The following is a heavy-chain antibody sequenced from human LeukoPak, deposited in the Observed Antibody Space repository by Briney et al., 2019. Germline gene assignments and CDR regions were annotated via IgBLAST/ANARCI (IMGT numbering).Heavy chain of an antibody. CDR1: GDSIGSGGSS. V-gene: IGHV4-30-4*07. CDR2: IYYSGNT. Sequence: SETLSLTCAVSGDSIGSGGSSWNWIRQSPGKGLEWIGYIYYSGNTYYNVSLKTRVSILVDTSKNQFSLKLSPVTAADTAIYYCARGRGRDYYDRSYYGLFDSWGQGTLVTVSS. CDR3: ARGRGRDYYDRSYYGLFDS. D-gene: IGHD3-22*01. J-gene: IGHJ4*02.